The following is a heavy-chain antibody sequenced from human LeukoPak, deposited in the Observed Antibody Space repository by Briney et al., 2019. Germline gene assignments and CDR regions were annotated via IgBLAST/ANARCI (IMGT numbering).Heavy chain of an antibody. D-gene: IGHD2-21*02. CDR1: GYTFTSYD. J-gene: IGHJ4*02. V-gene: IGHV1-69*13. CDR2: IIPIFGTA. Sequence: ASVKVSCKASGYTFTSYDINWVRQAPGQGLEWMGGIIPIFGTANYAQKFQGRVTITADESTSTAYMELSSLRSEDTAVYYCARGGVCGGDCYPFDYWGQGTLVTVSS. CDR3: ARGGVCGGDCYPFDY.